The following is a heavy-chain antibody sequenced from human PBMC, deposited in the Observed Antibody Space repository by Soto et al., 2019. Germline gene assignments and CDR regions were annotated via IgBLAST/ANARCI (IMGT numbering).Heavy chain of an antibody. J-gene: IGHJ4*02. D-gene: IGHD3-10*01. V-gene: IGHV3-23*01. CDR1: GCTFSSYA. Sequence: EVQLLESGGGLVQPGGSLRLSCAASGCTFSSYAMSWVRQAPGKGLEWVSIIGVGGGDRYYPESVKGRFTISRDNSRDTLYLEMNSLRDEDTAVYHCARVRFGELVWGQGTLVTVSS. CDR3: ARVRFGELV. CDR2: IGVGGGDR.